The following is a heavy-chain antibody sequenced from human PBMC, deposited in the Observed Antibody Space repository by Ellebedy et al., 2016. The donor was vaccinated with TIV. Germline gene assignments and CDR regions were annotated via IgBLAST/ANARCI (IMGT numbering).Heavy chain of an antibody. J-gene: IGHJ4*02. CDR3: ARVGNYYGGNPSYYFDY. V-gene: IGHV1-69*10. CDR1: GGTFSSYG. D-gene: IGHD4-23*01. Sequence: AASVKVSCKASGGTFSSYGISWVRQAPGQGLEWMGGIIPILGKAHYAQKFQGRVTITADESTYTAYMELSSLRSEDTAVYYWARVGNYYGGNPSYYFDYWGQGTLVTVSS. CDR2: IIPILGKA.